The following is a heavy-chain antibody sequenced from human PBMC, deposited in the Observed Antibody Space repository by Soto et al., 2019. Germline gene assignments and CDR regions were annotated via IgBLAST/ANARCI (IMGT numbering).Heavy chain of an antibody. D-gene: IGHD2-21*02. CDR1: GFPFSDHA. CDR2: VSFDGSNK. V-gene: IGHV3-30-3*01. CDR3: ARGTHCGGDCFPGQVSKWYFDL. Sequence: QVQLVESGGGVVQPGRSLRLSCAASGFPFSDHAMHWVRQAPGKGLEWVSVVSFDGSNKYYVDSVKGRFTISRDNYRDTPYMQMNSLRLDDTAVYHCARGTHCGGDCFPGQVSKWYFDLWGRGTLVVVSS. J-gene: IGHJ2*01.